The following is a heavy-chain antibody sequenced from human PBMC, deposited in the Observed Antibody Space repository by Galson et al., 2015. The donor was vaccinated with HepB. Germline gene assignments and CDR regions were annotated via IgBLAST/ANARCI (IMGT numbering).Heavy chain of an antibody. J-gene: IGHJ6*02. Sequence: SVKVSCKASGSTFTSYDINWVRQATGQGLEWMGWMNPNSGNTGYAQKFQGRVTMTRNTSISTAYMELSSLRSEDTAVYYCARFILERIVGATQRYYGMDVWGQGTTVTVSS. D-gene: IGHD1-26*01. V-gene: IGHV1-8*01. CDR3: ARFILERIVGATQRYYGMDV. CDR2: MNPNSGNT. CDR1: GSTFTSYD.